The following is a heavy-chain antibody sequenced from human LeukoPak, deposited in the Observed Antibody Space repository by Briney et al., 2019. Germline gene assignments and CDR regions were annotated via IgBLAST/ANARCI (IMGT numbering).Heavy chain of an antibody. CDR1: GFTFSSYS. D-gene: IGHD1-1*01. Sequence: GGSLRLSCAASGFTFSSYSMNWVRQAPGKGLEWVSRINYGSTTNYADSVKGRFTVSRDNAKNTLYLQMNSLRAEDTAVYYCRLSGTGYYMDVWGKGTTVTVSS. J-gene: IGHJ6*03. CDR3: RLSGTGYYMDV. CDR2: INYGSTT. V-gene: IGHV3-74*01.